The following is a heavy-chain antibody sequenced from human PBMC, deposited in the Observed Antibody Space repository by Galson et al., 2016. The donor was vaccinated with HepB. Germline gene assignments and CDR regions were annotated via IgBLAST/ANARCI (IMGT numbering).Heavy chain of an antibody. V-gene: IGHV1-3*01. D-gene: IGHD1-26*01. CDR2: INAGNGNT. CDR1: GYTFTKYI. CDR3: ARGWDGGHEFDY. J-gene: IGHJ4*02. Sequence: SVKVSCKASGYTFTKYIMHWVRQAPGQRPEWMGWINAGNGNTKYSQKFQGRVTIPTDTSANKAYMDLRSLTSEDLAVYYCARGWDGGHEFDYWGQGTLVTVSS.